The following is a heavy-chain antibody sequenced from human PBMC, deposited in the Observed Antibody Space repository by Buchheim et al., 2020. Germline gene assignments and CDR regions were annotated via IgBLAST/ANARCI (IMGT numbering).Heavy chain of an antibody. J-gene: IGHJ4*02. D-gene: IGHD6-13*01. CDR1: GASISSRNW. V-gene: IGHV4-4*02. Sequence: QVQVQQRGAGLLKPSGTLSLTCSVSGASISSRNWWTWVRQSPGKGLEWIGEIYQSGTTNYNPSLKSRVTISMDKSTNQFSLKVNSVTAADTAVFYCAKTGAQGYLEYWGQG. CDR2: IYQSGTT. CDR3: AKTGAQGYLEY.